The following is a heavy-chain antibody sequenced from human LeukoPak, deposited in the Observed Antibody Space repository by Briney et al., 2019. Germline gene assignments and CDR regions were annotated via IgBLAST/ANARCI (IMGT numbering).Heavy chain of an antibody. V-gene: IGHV3-23*01. CDR1: GFTFSSYA. CDR3: AKALDITMIVVVTPDAFDI. J-gene: IGHJ3*02. Sequence: GGSLRLSCAASGFTFSSYAMSWVRQAPGKGLEWVSAISGSGGSTYYADSVKGRFTISRDNSRNTLYLQMNSLRAEDTAVYYCAKALDITMIVVVTPDAFDIWGQGTMVTVSS. D-gene: IGHD3-22*01. CDR2: ISGSGGST.